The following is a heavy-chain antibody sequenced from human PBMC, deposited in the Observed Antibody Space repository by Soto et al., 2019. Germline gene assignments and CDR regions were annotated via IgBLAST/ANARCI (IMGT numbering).Heavy chain of an antibody. CDR1: GFSFIDYS. CDR3: AKYRAVAGRVYYYGMAV. J-gene: IGHJ6*02. Sequence: PGGSLRLSCVASGFSFIDYSMSWVRQAPGKGLEWVSFIDLSGTTTYYRDSVKGRFTISKDRSRNTVYLRMNSLRVEDAGIYYCAKYRAVAGRVYYYGMAVWGQGTTVTVAS. CDR2: IDLSGTTT. D-gene: IGHD6-19*01. V-gene: IGHV3-23*05.